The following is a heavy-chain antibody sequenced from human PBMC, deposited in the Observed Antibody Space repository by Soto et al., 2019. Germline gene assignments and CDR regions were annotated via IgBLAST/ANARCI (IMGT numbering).Heavy chain of an antibody. CDR3: AKKVYGPDATFDY. J-gene: IGHJ4*02. D-gene: IGHD2-8*01. CDR1: GFTFSTYA. Sequence: GGSLRLSCAASGFTFSTYAMNWVRQAPGKGLEWVSTISGTGGSTYYADSVKGRFTISRDNSKNTLYLQMNSLRAEDTAVYYCAKKVYGPDATFDYWGQGALVTVSS. V-gene: IGHV3-23*01. CDR2: ISGTGGST.